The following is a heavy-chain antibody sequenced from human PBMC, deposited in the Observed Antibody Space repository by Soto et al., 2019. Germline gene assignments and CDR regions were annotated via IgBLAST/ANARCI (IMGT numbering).Heavy chain of an antibody. Sequence: EVQLVESGGGLVQPGGSLRLSCAASGFTFSSYWMSWVRQAPGKGLEWVANIKQDGSEKYYVDSVKGRFTIPRDNAKNSLYLQMNSLRAEDTAVYYCARDRGYYDFWSGYLVPWGQGTLVTVSS. D-gene: IGHD3-3*01. CDR1: GFTFSSYW. V-gene: IGHV3-7*01. J-gene: IGHJ5*02. CDR3: ARDRGYYDFWSGYLVP. CDR2: IKQDGSEK.